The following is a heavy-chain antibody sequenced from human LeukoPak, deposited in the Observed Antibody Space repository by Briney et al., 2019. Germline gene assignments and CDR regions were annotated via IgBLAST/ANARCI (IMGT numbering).Heavy chain of an antibody. CDR2: ISTSGSTT. D-gene: IGHD1-26*01. Sequence: GGSLRLSCAASGFTFSSYAMSWVRQAPGKGLEWVSAISTSGSTTNYADSVKGRSTIFRDNAKNTLYLQMNSLRAEDTAVYYCVRDLGGRSGHWGQGTLVTVSS. J-gene: IGHJ4*02. CDR3: VRDLGGRSGH. V-gene: IGHV3-23*01. CDR1: GFTFSSYA.